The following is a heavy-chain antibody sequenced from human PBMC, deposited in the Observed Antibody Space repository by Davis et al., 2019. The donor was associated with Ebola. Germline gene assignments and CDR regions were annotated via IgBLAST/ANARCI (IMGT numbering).Heavy chain of an antibody. CDR2: IRSKANSYAT. D-gene: IGHD3-10*02. CDR3: ICSQQPFDY. V-gene: IGHV3-73*01. CDR1: GFTFSGST. J-gene: IGHJ4*02. Sequence: GGSLRLSCAASGFTFSGSTMHWVRQASGKGLEWVGRIRSKANSYATAYAASVKGRFTISRDDSKNTAYLQMNSLKTEDTAVYYCICSQQPFDYWGQGTLVTVSS.